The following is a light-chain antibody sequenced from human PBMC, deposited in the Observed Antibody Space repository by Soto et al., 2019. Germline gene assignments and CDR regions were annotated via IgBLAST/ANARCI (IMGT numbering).Light chain of an antibody. CDR2: GNN. J-gene: IGLJ2*01. V-gene: IGLV1-40*01. CDR1: SSNLGAGYD. CDR3: QSYDGSLATSI. Sequence: QAVVTQPPSVSGTPGQRVSISCTGTSSNLGAGYDVHWYQQLPGAAPRLLFFGNNVRPSGVPDRFSGSKSGTSASLAITGLQAEDEAIYHCQSYDGSLATSIFGAGTKVTVL.